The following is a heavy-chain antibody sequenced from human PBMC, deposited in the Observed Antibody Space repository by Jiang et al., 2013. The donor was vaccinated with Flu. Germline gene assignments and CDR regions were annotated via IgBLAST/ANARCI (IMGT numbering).Heavy chain of an antibody. CDR3: ARAYLYQFDY. CDR2: IYYSGST. Sequence: LLKPSETLSLTCTVSGASFSGSNSYWGWIRQPPGKGLEWIGSIYYSGSTYYNPSLKSRVTISVDTSKNQFSLKLSSVTAADTAVYYCARAYLYQFDYVGPGNPGPPSP. J-gene: IGHJ4*02. CDR1: GASFSGSNSY. V-gene: IGHV4-39*07. D-gene: IGHD2-2*01.